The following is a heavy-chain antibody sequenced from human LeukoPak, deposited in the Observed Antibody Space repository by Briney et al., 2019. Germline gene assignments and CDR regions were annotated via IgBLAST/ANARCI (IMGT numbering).Heavy chain of an antibody. CDR2: IDSDGTTT. D-gene: IGHD4-11*01. V-gene: IGHV3-74*01. CDR1: GFTFRNYW. Sequence: GGSLSLSCAASGFTFRNYWIHWVRQAPGKGLVWVSRIDSDGTTTNYADSVKGRFTISRDNAENTVHLQMNSLRAEDTAVYYCVRGWTTANPAPHWGQGTLVTVSS. CDR3: VRGWTTANPAPH. J-gene: IGHJ4*02.